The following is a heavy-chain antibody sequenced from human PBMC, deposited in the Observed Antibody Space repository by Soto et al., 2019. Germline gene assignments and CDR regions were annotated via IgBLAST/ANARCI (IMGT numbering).Heavy chain of an antibody. D-gene: IGHD6-13*01. CDR2: ISYDGSNK. Sequence: GGSLRLSCAASGFTFSSYAMHWVRQAPGKGLEWVAVISYDGSNKYYADSVKGRFTISRDNSKNTLYLQMNSLRAEDTAVYYCARHRAQPGIATTCDYWGQGTLVTVSS. J-gene: IGHJ4*02. CDR1: GFTFSSYA. CDR3: ARHRAQPGIATTCDY. V-gene: IGHV3-30-3*01.